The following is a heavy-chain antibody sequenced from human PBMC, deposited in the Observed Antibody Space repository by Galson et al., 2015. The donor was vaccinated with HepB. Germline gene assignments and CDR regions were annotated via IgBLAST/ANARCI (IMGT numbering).Heavy chain of an antibody. D-gene: IGHD3-10*01. J-gene: IGHJ4*02. V-gene: IGHV3-30*18. CDR2: ISYDGSNK. CDR1: GFTFSSYG. Sequence: SLRLSCAASGFTFSSYGMHWVRQAPGKGLEWVAVISYDGSNKYYADSVKGRFTISRDNSKNTLYLQMNSLRAEDTAVYYCAKQRFYGSGSYYRGHFDYWGQGTLVTVSS. CDR3: AKQRFYGSGSYYRGHFDY.